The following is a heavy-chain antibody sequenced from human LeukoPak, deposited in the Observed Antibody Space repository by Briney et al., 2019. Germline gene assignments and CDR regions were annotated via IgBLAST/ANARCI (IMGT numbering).Heavy chain of an antibody. V-gene: IGHV1-69*13. J-gene: IGHJ6*03. CDR1: GGTFSSYA. D-gene: IGHD1-1*01. CDR3: ASQLRPLGYYYMDV. Sequence: ASVKVSCKASGGTFSSYAISWVRQAPGQGLEWMGGIIPIFGTANYAQKFQGRVTITADESTSTAYMELSSLRSEDTAVYYCASQLRPLGYYYMDVWGKGTTVTVSS. CDR2: IIPIFGTA.